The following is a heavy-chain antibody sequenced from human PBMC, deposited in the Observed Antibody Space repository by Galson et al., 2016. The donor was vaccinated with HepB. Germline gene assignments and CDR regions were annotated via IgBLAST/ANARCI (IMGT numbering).Heavy chain of an antibody. V-gene: IGHV3-49*03. D-gene: IGHD3-9*01. CDR1: GFTFSDYA. CDR2: IRSTAYGGTT. Sequence: SLRLSCAASGFTFSDYAMSWFRQAPGKGLEWVGLIRSTAYGGTTEYAASVKGRFTMSRDDSKSIAYLHINSLKTDDTAVYYCTKVIYDILTGYRSLSDYWGQGTLVTVSS. J-gene: IGHJ4*02. CDR3: TKVIYDILTGYRSLSDY.